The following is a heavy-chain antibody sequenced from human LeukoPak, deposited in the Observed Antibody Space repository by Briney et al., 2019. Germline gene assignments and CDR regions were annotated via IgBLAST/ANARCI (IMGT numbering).Heavy chain of an antibody. CDR1: GGSISSYY. Sequence: ASETLSLTCTVSGGSISSYYWSWIRQPPGQGLEWIGYIYYSGSTNYNPSLKSRVTISVDTSKNQSSLKLSSVTAADTAVYYCARDACSSTSCPYYFDYWGQGTLVTVSS. CDR2: IYYSGST. D-gene: IGHD2-2*01. CDR3: ARDACSSTSCPYYFDY. J-gene: IGHJ4*02. V-gene: IGHV4-59*01.